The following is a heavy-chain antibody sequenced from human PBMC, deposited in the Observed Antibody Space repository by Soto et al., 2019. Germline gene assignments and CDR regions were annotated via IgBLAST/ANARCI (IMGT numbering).Heavy chain of an antibody. Sequence: GGSLRLSCAASGFTFSNAWMSWVRQAPGKGLEWVGRIKSKTDGGTTDYAAPVKGRFTISRDDSKNTLYLQMNSLKTEDTAVYYCTSSGGSGSYYAFDIWGQGTMVTVSS. CDR1: GFTFSNAW. V-gene: IGHV3-15*01. CDR2: IKSKTDGGTT. CDR3: TSSGGSGSYYAFDI. J-gene: IGHJ3*02. D-gene: IGHD3-10*01.